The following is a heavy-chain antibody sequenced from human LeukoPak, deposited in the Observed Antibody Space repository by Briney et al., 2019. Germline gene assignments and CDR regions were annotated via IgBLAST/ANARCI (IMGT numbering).Heavy chain of an antibody. CDR1: GFTFSSYG. V-gene: IGHV3-33*01. CDR2: IWYDGSNK. J-gene: IGHJ6*02. Sequence: GRSLRPSCAASGFTFSSYGMHWVRQAPGKGLEWVAVIWYDGSNKYYADSVKGRFTISRDNSKNTLYLQMNSLRAEDTAVYYCARDPTIAAEYYYYGMDVWGQGTTVTVSS. CDR3: ARDPTIAAEYYYYGMDV. D-gene: IGHD6-13*01.